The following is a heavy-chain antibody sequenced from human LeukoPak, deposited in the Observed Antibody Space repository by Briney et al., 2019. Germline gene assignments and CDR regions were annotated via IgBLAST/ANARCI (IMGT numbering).Heavy chain of an antibody. Sequence: GESLKISCRSSGYIFSTYWIGWVRQMPGRGLEWVGYIYPDDFDTRYNPSFQGQVTISADKSISTAYLQWSSLKASDTAMYYCARRFCTSTACQFVDYWGQGTLVTVSS. CDR1: GYIFSTYW. CDR3: ARRFCTSTACQFVDY. J-gene: IGHJ4*02. CDR2: IYPDDFDT. D-gene: IGHD2-2*01. V-gene: IGHV5-51*01.